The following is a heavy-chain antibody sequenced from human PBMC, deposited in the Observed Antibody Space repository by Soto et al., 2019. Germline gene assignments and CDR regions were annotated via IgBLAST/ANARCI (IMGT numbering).Heavy chain of an antibody. J-gene: IGHJ6*02. CDR2: IYPGDSDT. Sequence: PGESLKISCKGSGYSFTSYWIGWVRQMPGKGLEWMGIIYPGDSDTRYSPSFQGQVTISADKSISTAYLQWSSLKASDTAMYYCARSGGNTAMVRSYYYYYGMDVWGQGTTVTV. CDR3: ARSGGNTAMVRSYYYYYGMDV. V-gene: IGHV5-51*01. D-gene: IGHD5-18*01. CDR1: GYSFTSYW.